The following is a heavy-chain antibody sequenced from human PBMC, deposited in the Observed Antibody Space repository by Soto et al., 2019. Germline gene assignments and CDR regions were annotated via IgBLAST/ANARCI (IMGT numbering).Heavy chain of an antibody. CDR3: ARGRLKYFDY. V-gene: IGHV1-18*01. CDR2: ISPFNGNT. CDR1: GYTFNSYG. J-gene: IGHJ4*02. Sequence: QVQLVQSGTGVKKPGASVKVSCRASGYTFNSYGVTWVRQAPGQGLEWMGWISPFNGNTNYAQKFQGRVTMTTDTSTSTAYMELRGLRSDDTAVYYCARGRLKYFDYWGQGALVTVTS.